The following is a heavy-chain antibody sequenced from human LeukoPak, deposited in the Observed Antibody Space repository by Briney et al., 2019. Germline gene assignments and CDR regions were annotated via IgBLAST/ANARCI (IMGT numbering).Heavy chain of an antibody. CDR3: GAAGWITTSSHFDY. D-gene: IGHD6-25*01. CDR2: MNPNSGDT. V-gene: IGHV1-8*01. Sequence: ASVKVSCKASGYTFTCYDINWVRQATGQGLQGMGWMNPNSGDTGYVQKFQGRVTMTRSTSISTAYMELSSIRAATTVNYCGAAGWITTSSHFDYWGQGTLVTVSS. CDR1: GYTFTCYD. J-gene: IGHJ4*02.